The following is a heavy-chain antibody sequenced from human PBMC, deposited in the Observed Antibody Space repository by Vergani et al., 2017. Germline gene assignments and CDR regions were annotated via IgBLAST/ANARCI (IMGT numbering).Heavy chain of an antibody. D-gene: IGHD2-2*02. J-gene: IGHJ5*02. CDR3: AREAWDDCSSTSCYTPLDP. Sequence: QVQLQESGPGLVKPSENLSLTCTVSGGSVSSGSYYWSWIRQPPGKGLEWIGYIYYSGSSNYNPSLKSRVTISVDTSKNQFSLKLSSVTAADTAVYYCAREAWDDCSSTSCYTPLDPWGQGTLVTVSS. CDR1: GGSVSSGSYY. CDR2: IYYSGSS. V-gene: IGHV4-61*01.